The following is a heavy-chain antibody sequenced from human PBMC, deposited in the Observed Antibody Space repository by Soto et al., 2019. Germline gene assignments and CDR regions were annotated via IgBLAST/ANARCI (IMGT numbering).Heavy chain of an antibody. V-gene: IGHV1-3*01. D-gene: IGHD6-13*01. CDR2: INAGNGNT. J-gene: IGHJ3*02. CDR1: GYTFTSYA. Sequence: ASVKVSCKAPGYTFTSYAMHWVRQAPGQRLEWMGWINAGNGNTKYSQKFQGRVTITRDTSASTAYMELSSLRSEDTAVYYCASKSSSWATDAFDIWGQGTMVTVSS. CDR3: ASKSSSWATDAFDI.